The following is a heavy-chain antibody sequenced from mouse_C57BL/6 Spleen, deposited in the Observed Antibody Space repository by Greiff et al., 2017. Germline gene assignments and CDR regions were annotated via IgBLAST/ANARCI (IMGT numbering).Heavy chain of an antibody. J-gene: IGHJ2*01. D-gene: IGHD4-1*02. Sequence: VQLQQPGAELVKPGASVKMSCKASGYTFTSYWITWVKQRPGQGLEWIGDIYPGSGSTNYNEKFKGKATLTVDTSSSTAYMQLSSLTSEDSAVYYCAQTSTGSDLDYWGQGTTLTVSS. CDR2: IYPGSGST. CDR1: GYTFTSYW. V-gene: IGHV1-55*01. CDR3: AQTSTGSDLDY.